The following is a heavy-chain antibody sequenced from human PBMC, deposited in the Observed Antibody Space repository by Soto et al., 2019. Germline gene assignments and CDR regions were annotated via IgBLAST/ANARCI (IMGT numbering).Heavy chain of an antibody. CDR3: ARDSSGWAGAFDI. J-gene: IGHJ3*02. CDR2: IYYSGST. Sequence: QVQLQESGPGLVKPSETLSLTCTVSGGSVSSGSYYWSWIRQPPGKGLEWIGYIYYSGSTNYNPSRKSRVTISVDTSKNQFSLKLSSVTAADTAVYYCARDSSGWAGAFDIWGQGTMVTVSS. V-gene: IGHV4-61*01. CDR1: GGSVSSGSYY. D-gene: IGHD6-19*01.